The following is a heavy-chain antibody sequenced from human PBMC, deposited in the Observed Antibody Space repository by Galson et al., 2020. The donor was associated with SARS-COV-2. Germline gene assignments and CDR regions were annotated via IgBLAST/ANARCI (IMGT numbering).Heavy chain of an antibody. J-gene: IGHJ5*02. CDR1: GGSISNYY. D-gene: IGHD5-12*01. Sequence: PLETLSLTCTVSGGSISNYYWSWIRQAPGKGLEWIGDISNRGYITYNPSHKSRVTISLDTSKNQFSLKLNSVIAADTAVYYCASMVATNGGWFAAWGQGILVTVSS. CDR2: ISNRGYI. CDR3: ASMVATNGGWFAA. V-gene: IGHV4-59*01.